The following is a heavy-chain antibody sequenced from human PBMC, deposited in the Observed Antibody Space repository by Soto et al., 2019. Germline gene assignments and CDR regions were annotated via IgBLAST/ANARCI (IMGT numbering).Heavy chain of an antibody. CDR2: FSGSGGST. D-gene: IGHD2-2*01. CDR1: GFTFSSHA. V-gene: IGHV3-23*01. J-gene: IGHJ4*02. Sequence: PGGSLRLSCAASGFTFSSHAMSWVRQAPGKGLEWVSTFSGSGGSTYYADSVKGRFTISRDNSKNRLYLQMNSLRAEDTAVYYCAKDHQTGLIVVVPAAPIDYWGQGTLVTVSS. CDR3: AKDHQTGLIVVVPAAPIDY.